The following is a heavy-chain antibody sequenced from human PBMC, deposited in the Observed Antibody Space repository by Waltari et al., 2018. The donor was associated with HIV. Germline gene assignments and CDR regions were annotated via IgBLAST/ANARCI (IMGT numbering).Heavy chain of an antibody. D-gene: IGHD2-21*01. CDR1: GGSFTAYY. CDR3: ARGPFYFDVGGAALVRGDYSYYYGLDV. Sequence: QERLDQWGAGLLKPPETLSLTCAVYGGSFTAYYWTWVRQVPGKGLEWIGEINDKGTGDHNPSVKSRVTLSIDKSKNQIFLKLTPVIAADTAVYYCARGPFYFDVGGAALVRGDYSYYYGLDVWGQGTTVIVSS. J-gene: IGHJ6*02. CDR2: INDKGTG. V-gene: IGHV4-34*01.